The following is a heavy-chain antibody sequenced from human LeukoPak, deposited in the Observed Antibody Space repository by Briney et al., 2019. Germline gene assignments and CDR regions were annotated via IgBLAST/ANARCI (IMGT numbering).Heavy chain of an antibody. CDR1: GFTFGDYA. Sequence: GGSLRLSCTTSGFTFGDYAMSWVRQAPGKGLEWVSFIRRKAHGGTTEYAASVKGRFSSSRDDSKSIAYLQMNSLKTEDTAVYYCARVSGYSYGLGIQAEDYWGQGTLVTVSS. D-gene: IGHD5-18*01. V-gene: IGHV3-49*04. CDR2: IRRKAHGGTT. CDR3: ARVSGYSYGLGIQAEDY. J-gene: IGHJ4*02.